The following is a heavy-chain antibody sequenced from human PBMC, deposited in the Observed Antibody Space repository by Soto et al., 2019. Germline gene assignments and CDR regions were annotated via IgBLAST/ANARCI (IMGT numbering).Heavy chain of an antibody. D-gene: IGHD3-3*01. Sequence: GGSLRLSCAASGFTFSSYWMSWVRQAPGKGLEWVANIKQDGSEKYYVDSLKGRFTISRDNAKNSLYLQMNSLRAEDTAVYYCARDLTVYDFWSGYLIGMDVWGQGTTVTVSS. J-gene: IGHJ6*02. CDR1: GFTFSSYW. CDR2: IKQDGSEK. V-gene: IGHV3-7*05. CDR3: ARDLTVYDFWSGYLIGMDV.